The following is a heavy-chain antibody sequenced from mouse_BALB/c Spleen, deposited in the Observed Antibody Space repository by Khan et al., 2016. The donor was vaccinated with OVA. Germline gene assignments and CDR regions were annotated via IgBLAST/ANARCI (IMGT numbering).Heavy chain of an antibody. D-gene: IGHD6-1*01. CDR2: INTYTGEP. V-gene: IGHV9-3-1*01. CDR1: GYTFTNYG. Sequence: QIQLVQSGPELKKPGETVKISCKASGYTFTNYGMNWVKQAPGKGLKWMGWINTYTGEPTYADDFKGRVAFSVETSANTAYLQINNLKTADTATYFCARSSSYWFFDVWGAGTTVTVSS. J-gene: IGHJ1*01. CDR3: ARSSSYWFFDV.